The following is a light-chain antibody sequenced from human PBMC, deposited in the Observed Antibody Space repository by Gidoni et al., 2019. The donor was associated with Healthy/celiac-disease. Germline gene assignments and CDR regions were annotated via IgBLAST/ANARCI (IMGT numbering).Light chain of an antibody. CDR2: AAS. CDR3: QQSYSTQWT. Sequence: DIQMTQSPSSLSASVGDTVTITCRASQSISSYLNWYQQKPGKAPKLLIYAASSLQSGAPSTCSGSGAGTYFTTTISSLQPEDFATYYCQQSYSTQWTFGQGTKVEIK. V-gene: IGKV1-39*01. CDR1: QSISSY. J-gene: IGKJ1*01.